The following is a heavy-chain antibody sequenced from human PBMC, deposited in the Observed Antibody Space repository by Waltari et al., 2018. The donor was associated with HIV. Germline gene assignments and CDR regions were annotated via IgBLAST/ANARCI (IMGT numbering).Heavy chain of an antibody. V-gene: IGHV3-23*01. CDR3: AKDAPLYYYDSSGSEGIDY. J-gene: IGHJ4*02. D-gene: IGHD3-22*01. CDR2: ISGSGGST. Sequence: QPGGSLRLSCAASGFTFSSYAMSWVRQAPGKGLEWVSAISGSGGSTYYADSVKGRFTISRDNSKNTLYLQMNSLRAEDTAVYYCAKDAPLYYYDSSGSEGIDYWGQGTLVTVSS. CDR1: GFTFSSYA.